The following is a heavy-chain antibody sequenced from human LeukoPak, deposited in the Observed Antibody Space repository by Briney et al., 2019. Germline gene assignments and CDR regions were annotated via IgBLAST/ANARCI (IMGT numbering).Heavy chain of an antibody. CDR2: ISYDGNNK. Sequence: PGRSLRLSCAASGFTFSSYAMRWVRQAPGKGLEWVAVISYDGNNKYYADSVKGRFTISRDNSKNTLYLQMNSLRAEDTAVYYCARDQGFCFDYWGQGTLVTVSS. V-gene: IGHV3-30-3*01. CDR1: GFTFSSYA. CDR3: ARDQGFCFDY. D-gene: IGHD2/OR15-2a*01. J-gene: IGHJ4*02.